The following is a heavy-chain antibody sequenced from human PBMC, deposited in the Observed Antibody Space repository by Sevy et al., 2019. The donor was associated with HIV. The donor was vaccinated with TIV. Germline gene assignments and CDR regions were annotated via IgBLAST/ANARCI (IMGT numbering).Heavy chain of an antibody. V-gene: IGHV3-15*01. J-gene: IGHJ4*02. Sequence: GGSLRLSCAGTGFTFSDAWMTWVRQAPGKGLEWVGRIKTKIDGWTADYGAPVEGRFTISRDDSKSMLFLQMNSLKPEETAVYYCTIDRYCSSSVFDYWGQGTLVTVSA. CDR3: TIDRYCSSSVFDY. CDR1: GFTFSDAW. D-gene: IGHD6-6*01. CDR2: IKTKIDGWTA.